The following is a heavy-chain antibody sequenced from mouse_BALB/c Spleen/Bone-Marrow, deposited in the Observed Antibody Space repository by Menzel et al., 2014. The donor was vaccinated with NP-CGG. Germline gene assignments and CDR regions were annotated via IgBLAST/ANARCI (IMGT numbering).Heavy chain of an antibody. CDR2: IFPGTDTT. V-gene: IGHV1S132*01. D-gene: IGHD2-4*01. J-gene: IGHJ3*01. Sequence: QVQLQQSGAEVVNPGASVKLSCRTSGYTFTNYWIQWVKQRPGQGLGWIGEIFPGTDTTYYYEKFKDKATLTIDTSSSTAYMQLSNLTSEDSAVYFCARNYDYDEGAWFTYWGQGTLVTVSA. CDR3: ARNYDYDEGAWFTY. CDR1: GYTFTNYW.